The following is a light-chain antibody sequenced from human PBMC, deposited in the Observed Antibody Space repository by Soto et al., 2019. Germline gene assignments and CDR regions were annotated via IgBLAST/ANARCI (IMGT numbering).Light chain of an antibody. CDR3: LQDYNYPFT. J-gene: IGKJ2*01. CDR1: QRISSW. Sequence: IQVNQSVSTLSASVRHRVIIKCRASQRISSWLAWYQQKPGKAPKLLIYDASNLESGVPSRFSGSGSGTEFTLTISSLQPDDSAAYYCLQDYNYPFTFGQGTKVDI. CDR2: DAS. V-gene: IGKV1-5*01.